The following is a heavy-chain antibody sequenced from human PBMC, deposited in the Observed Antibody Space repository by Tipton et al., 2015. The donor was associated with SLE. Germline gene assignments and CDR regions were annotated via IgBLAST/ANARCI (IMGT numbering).Heavy chain of an antibody. CDR2: ISHTGKT. CDR1: DGSFSGYY. J-gene: IGHJ5*02. V-gene: IGHV4-34*01. Sequence: LRLSCAVYDGSFSGYYWSWIRQPPGKGLEWIGEISHTGKTSYIPSLKSRVTISIDTSKNQFSLRLGSVTAADTAVYYCARSHDWFDPWGQGTLVTVSS. CDR3: ARSHDWFDP.